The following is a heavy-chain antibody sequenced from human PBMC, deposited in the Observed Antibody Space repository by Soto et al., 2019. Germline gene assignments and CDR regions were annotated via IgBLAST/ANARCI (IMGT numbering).Heavy chain of an antibody. CDR2: ISGSGGST. D-gene: IGHD2-2*01. CDR1: GFTFSSYA. Sequence: EVQLLESGGGLVQPGGSLRLSCAASGFTFSSYAMSWVRQAPGKGLEWVSAISGSGGSTYYADSVKGRFTISRDNSKNTLSLEMNRLRAEDTAVYYCAKADDLVVVPAAMFYAFDIWGKRTMVTVSS. CDR3: AKADDLVVVPAAMFYAFDI. J-gene: IGHJ3*02. V-gene: IGHV3-23*01.